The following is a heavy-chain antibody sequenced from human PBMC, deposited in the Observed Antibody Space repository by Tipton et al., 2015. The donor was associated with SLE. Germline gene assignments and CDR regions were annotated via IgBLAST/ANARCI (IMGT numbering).Heavy chain of an antibody. V-gene: IGHV3-30*04. J-gene: IGHJ6*02. D-gene: IGHD3-16*01. CDR2: ISYDGSDK. Sequence: SLRLSCAASGFTFSSYAMHWVRQAPGKGLEWVSVISYDGSDKFYANSVKGRFTIARDNSKNTLNLQMNSLRAEDTAVYYCAREYYFGLDVWGHGTTVTVSS. CDR1: GFTFSSYA. CDR3: AREYYFGLDV.